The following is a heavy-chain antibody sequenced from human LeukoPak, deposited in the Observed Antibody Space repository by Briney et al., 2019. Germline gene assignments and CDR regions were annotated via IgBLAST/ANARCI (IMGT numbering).Heavy chain of an antibody. Sequence: TGGSLRLSCAVSGFTFSTYSMNWVRQAPGKGLEWVSAISGSGGSTYYADSVKGRFTISRDNSKNTLYLQMNSLRAEDTAVYYCAKTAIVVTHYYYYMDVWGKGTTVTVSS. CDR3: AKTAIVVTHYYYYMDV. CDR2: ISGSGGST. CDR1: GFTFSTYS. J-gene: IGHJ6*03. V-gene: IGHV3-23*01. D-gene: IGHD5-12*01.